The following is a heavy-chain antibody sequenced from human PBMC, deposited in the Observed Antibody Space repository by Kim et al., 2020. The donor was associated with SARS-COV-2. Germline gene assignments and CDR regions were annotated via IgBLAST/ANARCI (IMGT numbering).Heavy chain of an antibody. CDR1: GFTFSSYG. V-gene: IGHV3-30*18. J-gene: IGHJ3*02. CDR3: AKVPASHDYGGNSGIAFDI. D-gene: IGHD4-17*01. CDR2: ISYDGSNK. Sequence: GGSLRLSCAASGFTFSSYGMHWVRQAPGKGLEWVAVISYDGSNKYYADSVKGRFTISRDNSKNTLYLQMNSLRAEDTAVYYCAKVPASHDYGGNSGIAFDIWGQGTMVTVSS.